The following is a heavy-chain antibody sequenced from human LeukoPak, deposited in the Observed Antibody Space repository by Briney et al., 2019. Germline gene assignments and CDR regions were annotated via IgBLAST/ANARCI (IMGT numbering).Heavy chain of an antibody. CDR1: GGSISSGSYY. CDR2: IYTSGST. CDR3: TVTADDYGYYYGMDV. J-gene: IGHJ6*02. Sequence: SETLSLTCTVSGGSISSGSYYWSWIRQPAGKGLEWIGRIYTSGSTNYNPSLKSRVTISVDTSKNQFSLKLSSVTAADTAVYYCTVTADDYGYYYGMDVWGLGTTVTVSS. D-gene: IGHD4/OR15-4a*01. V-gene: IGHV4-61*02.